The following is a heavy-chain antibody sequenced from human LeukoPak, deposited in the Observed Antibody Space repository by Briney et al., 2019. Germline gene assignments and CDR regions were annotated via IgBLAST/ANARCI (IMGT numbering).Heavy chain of an antibody. D-gene: IGHD3-22*01. CDR2: INSDGSSI. J-gene: IGHJ6*02. V-gene: IGHV3-74*01. Sequence: GGSLRLSCAASGFNFSNYWMHWVRQGPGKGLVWVSRINSDGSSIRYADSVKGRLTISRDNAKNTVYLQMNSLRAEDTAVYYCARSHYYDSSGYFTYYYGLDVWGQGTTVTVS. CDR3: ARSHYYDSSGYFTYYYGLDV. CDR1: GFNFSNYW.